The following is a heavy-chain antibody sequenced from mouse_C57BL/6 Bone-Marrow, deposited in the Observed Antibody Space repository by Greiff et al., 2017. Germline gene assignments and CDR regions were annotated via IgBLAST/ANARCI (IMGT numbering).Heavy chain of an antibody. CDR1: GFTFSNYW. D-gene: IGHD2-3*01. Sequence: EVKLVESGGGLVQPGGSMKLSCVASGFTFSNYWMNWVRQSPEKGLEWVAQIRLKSDNYATHYAESVKGRFTISRDDSKSSVYLKMNNLRAQDTGIYYCAGREDDGYLNYFDYWGQGTTRTVSS. CDR2: IRLKSDNYAT. CDR3: AGREDDGYLNYFDY. V-gene: IGHV6-3*01. J-gene: IGHJ2*01.